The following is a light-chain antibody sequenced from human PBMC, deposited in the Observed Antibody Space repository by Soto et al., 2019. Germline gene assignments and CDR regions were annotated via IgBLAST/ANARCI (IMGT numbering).Light chain of an antibody. J-gene: IGLJ1*01. CDR3: CSYAGSGTPYV. Sequence: QSALTQPASVSASPGQSITISCTGTSSDVGSYNLVSWYQHHPGKAPKLMIYVVGKRPSGVSSRFSGSKSGNTASLTISGLQAEDEADYYCCSYAGSGTPYVFGTGTKVTVL. CDR2: VVG. V-gene: IGLV2-23*02. CDR1: SSDVGSYNL.